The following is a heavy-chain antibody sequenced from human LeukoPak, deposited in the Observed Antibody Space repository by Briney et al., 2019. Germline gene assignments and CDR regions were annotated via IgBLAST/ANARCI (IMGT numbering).Heavy chain of an antibody. CDR3: ARYSPYYDFWSGSYYFDY. Sequence: SVKVSCKASGGTFSSYAISWVRQAPGQGLEWMGGIIPIFGTANYAQKFQGRVTITTDESTSTAYMELSSLRSEDTAVYYCARYSPYYDFWSGSYYFDYWGQGTLVTVSS. CDR1: GGTFSSYA. J-gene: IGHJ4*02. D-gene: IGHD3-3*01. V-gene: IGHV1-69*05. CDR2: IIPIFGTA.